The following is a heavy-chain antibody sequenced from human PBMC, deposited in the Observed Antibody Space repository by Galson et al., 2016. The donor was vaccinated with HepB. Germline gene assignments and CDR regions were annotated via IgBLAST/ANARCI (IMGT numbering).Heavy chain of an antibody. V-gene: IGHV4-31*03. CDR1: GGSISSVNYY. D-gene: IGHD2-21*02. Sequence: TLSLTCTVSGGSISSVNYYWSWIRQHPGKGLEWIGYIFYSGTTHYNPSLKSRVTISMDTSKNHFSLKLNSMTAADTAVYYCARTPGDWGGDCSWFDPGGQGTLVTGSS. CDR2: IFYSGTT. CDR3: ARTPGDWGGDCSWFDP. J-gene: IGHJ5*01.